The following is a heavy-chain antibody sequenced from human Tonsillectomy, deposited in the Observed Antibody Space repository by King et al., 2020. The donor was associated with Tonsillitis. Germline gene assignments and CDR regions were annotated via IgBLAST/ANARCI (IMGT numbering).Heavy chain of an antibody. J-gene: IGHJ4*02. CDR3: VREGDYHGNKGALDH. D-gene: IGHD5-24*01. V-gene: IGHV3-64D*06. Sequence: VQLVESGGGLVQPGGSLRLSCEASGFTFSGYDMHWVRLAPGKGLENVLGIDTYGDNTSHADSVKGRFSISRDNSRETLYLQMSSLRADDSAVYYCVREGDYHGNKGALDHWGQGTLVTVSS. CDR1: GFTFSGYD. CDR2: IDTYGDNT.